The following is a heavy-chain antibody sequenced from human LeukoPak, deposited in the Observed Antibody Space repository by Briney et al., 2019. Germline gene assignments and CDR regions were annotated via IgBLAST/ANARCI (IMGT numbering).Heavy chain of an antibody. CDR3: ARLRWQLVGPYFDY. CDR1: GDSISTYY. J-gene: IGHJ4*02. CDR2: IYSSGNT. V-gene: IGHV4-59*01. Sequence: SETLSLTCSFSGDSISTYYWSWVRQSPGKGLEWIGHIYSSGNTDYNSSLKSRVTISVDTSKSQFSLRLSSVTATDTAVYYCARLRWQLVGPYFDYWGQGILVTVSS. D-gene: IGHD1-26*01.